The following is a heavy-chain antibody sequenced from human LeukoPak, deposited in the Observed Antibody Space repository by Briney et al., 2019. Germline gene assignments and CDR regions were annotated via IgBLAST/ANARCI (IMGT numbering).Heavy chain of an antibody. J-gene: IGHJ4*02. CDR1: GFTFSNAW. D-gene: IGHD4-11*01. CDR3: TTDLTVTTGDY. Sequence: PGGSLRPSCAASGFTFSNAWMSWVRPAPGKGLEWVGRIKSKTDGGTTDYAAPVKGRFTISRDDSKNTLYLQMNSLKTEDTAVYYCTTDLTVTTGDYWGQGTLVTVSS. V-gene: IGHV3-15*01. CDR2: IKSKTDGGTT.